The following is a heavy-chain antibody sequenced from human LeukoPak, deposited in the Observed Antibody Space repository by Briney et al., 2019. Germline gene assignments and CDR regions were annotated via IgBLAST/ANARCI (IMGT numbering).Heavy chain of an antibody. Sequence: PSETLSLTCTVSGGSISSGDYYWRWIRQPPGTGLEWIGYIYYSGSTYYNPSLKSRVTISVDTSKNQFSLKLSSVTAADTAVYYCARGIAAAAPADYFDYWGQGTLVTVSS. V-gene: IGHV4-30-4*01. CDR3: ARGIAAAAPADYFDY. J-gene: IGHJ4*02. D-gene: IGHD6-13*01. CDR2: IYYSGST. CDR1: GGSISSGDYY.